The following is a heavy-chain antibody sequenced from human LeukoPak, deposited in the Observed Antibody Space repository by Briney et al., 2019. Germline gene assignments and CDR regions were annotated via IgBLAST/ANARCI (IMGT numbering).Heavy chain of an antibody. J-gene: IGHJ4*02. CDR1: GFTFSSYG. Sequence: GGSLRLSCAASGFTFSSYGMHWVHQAPGKGLEWVAVISYDGSNKYYADSVKGRFTISRDNSKNTLYLQMNSLRAEDTAVYYCAKAPGGATGLSYYFDYWGQGTLVTVSS. D-gene: IGHD3-16*02. V-gene: IGHV3-30*18. CDR2: ISYDGSNK. CDR3: AKAPGGATGLSYYFDY.